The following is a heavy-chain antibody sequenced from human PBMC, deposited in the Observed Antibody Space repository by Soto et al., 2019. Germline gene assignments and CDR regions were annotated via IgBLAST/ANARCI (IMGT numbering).Heavy chain of an antibody. J-gene: IGHJ4*02. CDR3: ATVKVGYCSSTSCRYPYFDY. Sequence: GGSLRLSCAASGFTFSSYAMSWVRQAPGKGLEWVAVISYDGSNKYYADSVKGRFTISRDNSKNTLYLQMNSLRAEDTAVYYCATVKVGYCSSTSCRYPYFDYWGQGTLVTVSS. D-gene: IGHD2-2*01. V-gene: IGHV3-30-3*01. CDR1: GFTFSSYA. CDR2: ISYDGSNK.